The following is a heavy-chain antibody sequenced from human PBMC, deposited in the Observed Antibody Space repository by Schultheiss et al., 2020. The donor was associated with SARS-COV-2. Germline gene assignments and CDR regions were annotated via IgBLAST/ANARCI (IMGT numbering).Heavy chain of an antibody. CDR1: GFTVSSNY. D-gene: IGHD3-22*01. CDR2: IYSGGST. Sequence: GESLKISCAASGFTVSSNYMSWVRQAPGKGLEWVSVIYSGGSTYYADSVKGRFTISRDNSKNTLYLQMNSLRAEDTALYYCAKDTDYYDSSGYPDWGQGTTVTVSS. CDR3: AKDTDYYDSSGYPD. J-gene: IGHJ6*02. V-gene: IGHV3-53*05.